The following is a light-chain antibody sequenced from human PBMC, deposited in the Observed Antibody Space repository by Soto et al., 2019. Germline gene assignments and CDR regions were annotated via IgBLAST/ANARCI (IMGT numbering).Light chain of an antibody. CDR3: QQYGSSFT. CDR2: GPS. J-gene: IGKJ3*01. CDR1: QSVSSSY. V-gene: IGKV3-20*01. Sequence: EIVLTQSPGTLSLSPGERATLSCRASQSVSSSYLAWYQQKPGQAPRLLIYGPSSRATGIPDRFSGSGSASDFTLTISRLEPEDFAVYYCQQYGSSFTFGPGTKVDIK.